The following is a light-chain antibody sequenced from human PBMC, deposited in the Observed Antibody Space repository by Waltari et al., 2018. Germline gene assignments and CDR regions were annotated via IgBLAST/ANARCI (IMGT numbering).Light chain of an antibody. Sequence: EIVMTQSPATLSVSPGERATLSCRTSQNVKNNLAWYQQKPCQAPRLLIYGASTRATGIPARFSGIGSGTEFTFTISSVQSEDFAVYYCQQYDNWPPITFGQGTRLEIK. V-gene: IGKV3-15*01. J-gene: IGKJ5*01. CDR3: QQYDNWPPIT. CDR2: GAS. CDR1: QNVKNN.